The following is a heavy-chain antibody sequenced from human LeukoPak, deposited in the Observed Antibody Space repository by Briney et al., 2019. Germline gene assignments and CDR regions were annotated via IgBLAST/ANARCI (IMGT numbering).Heavy chain of an antibody. V-gene: IGHV4-34*01. CDR1: GGSFSGYY. Sequence: SQTLSLTCAVYGGSFSGYYWSWIRQPPGTGLEWIGEMNHSGSTNYNPSLKSRVTISVDTSKNQFSLKLSSVTAADTAVYYCARGYGIAAAGYRHWGQGTLVTVSS. CDR3: ARGYGIAAAGYRH. CDR2: MNHSGST. J-gene: IGHJ1*01. D-gene: IGHD6-13*01.